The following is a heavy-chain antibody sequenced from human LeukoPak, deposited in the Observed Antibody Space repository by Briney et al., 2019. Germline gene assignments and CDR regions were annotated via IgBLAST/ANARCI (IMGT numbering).Heavy chain of an antibody. CDR1: GGSIRSYY. D-gene: IGHD3-22*01. CDR3: ARDKKDYYDSSGYYYFAFDI. J-gene: IGHJ3*02. CDR2: IYYSGST. V-gene: IGHV4-59*01. Sequence: SETLSLTCTVSGGSIRSYYWSWIRQPPGKGLEWIGYIYYSGSTNYNPSLKSRVTISVDTSKNQFSLKLSSVTAADTAVYHCARDKKDYYDSSGYYYFAFDIWGQGTMVNVSS.